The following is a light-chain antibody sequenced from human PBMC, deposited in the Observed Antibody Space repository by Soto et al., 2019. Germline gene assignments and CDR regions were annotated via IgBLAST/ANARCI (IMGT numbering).Light chain of an antibody. CDR1: QSISNH. J-gene: IGKJ1*01. CDR3: QQSYSSPPT. CDR2: VAS. Sequence: DIQMTQSPSSLSASVEDRVIITCRARQSISNHLNLYQQKPGKAPKLLIFVASSLQSGVPSRFSGSRSGPDFTLTISSLPPEDFATYYCQQSYSSPPTFGQGTKVEIK. V-gene: IGKV1-39*01.